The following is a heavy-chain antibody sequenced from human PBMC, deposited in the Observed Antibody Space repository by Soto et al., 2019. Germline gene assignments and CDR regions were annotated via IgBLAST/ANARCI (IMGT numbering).Heavy chain of an antibody. CDR2: SRSKAKSYTT. J-gene: IGHJ3*02. V-gene: IGHV3-72*01. Sequence: GGSVRLSCTASGFTFSDYYMDWVRQGPGKGLEWVGRSRSKAKSYTTSYAASVNNRFTVSRDESRNSLYLQMNSLKTEDTAVYYRVRVKDGGAFDIWGQGTMVTVSS. CDR3: VRVKDGGAFDI. CDR1: GFTFSDYY.